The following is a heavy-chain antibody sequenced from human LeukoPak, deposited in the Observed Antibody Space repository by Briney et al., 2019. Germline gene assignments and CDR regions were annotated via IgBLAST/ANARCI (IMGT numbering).Heavy chain of an antibody. Sequence: GGSLRLSCAASGFTFSSYGMHWVRQAPGKGLGWVAGISYEGNNKYYADSVKGRFTISTDNSKNTLYLQMNSLRAEDTAVYFCAKEANIVHWASGGDSWGQGSLVTVSS. V-gene: IGHV3-30*12. D-gene: IGHD5-12*01. CDR3: AKEANIVHWASGGDS. CDR2: ISYEGNNK. CDR1: GFTFSSYG. J-gene: IGHJ5*02.